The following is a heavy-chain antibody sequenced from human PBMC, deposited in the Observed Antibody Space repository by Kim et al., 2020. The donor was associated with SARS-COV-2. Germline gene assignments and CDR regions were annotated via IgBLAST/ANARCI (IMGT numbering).Heavy chain of an antibody. Sequence: GGSLRLSCAASGFTFSSYAMSWVRQAPGKGLEWASAISGSGGSTYYADSVKGRFTISRDNSKNTLYLQMNSLRAEDTAVYYCAKVRIFFGFWSCYSFDYWGQRALVTVSS. CDR1: GFTFSSYA. CDR2: ISGSGGST. J-gene: IGHJ4*02. CDR3: AKVRIFFGFWSCYSFDY. D-gene: IGHD3-3*01. V-gene: IGHV3-23*01.